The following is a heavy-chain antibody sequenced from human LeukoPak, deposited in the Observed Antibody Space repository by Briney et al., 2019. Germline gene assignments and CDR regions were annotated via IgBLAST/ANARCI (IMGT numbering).Heavy chain of an antibody. J-gene: IGHJ4*02. CDR3: PRESGYAVGDF. Sequence: GGSLRLSCAASVFHLITYYMNWFRQAPGKGLEWASVIYSDFRTYYADSVKGRFIISKATSKNTLYLQMNNLRADDTAVYYCPRESGYAVGDFWGQGTLVTVSS. V-gene: IGHV3-53*01. CDR2: IYSDFRT. CDR1: VFHLITYY. D-gene: IGHD5-12*01.